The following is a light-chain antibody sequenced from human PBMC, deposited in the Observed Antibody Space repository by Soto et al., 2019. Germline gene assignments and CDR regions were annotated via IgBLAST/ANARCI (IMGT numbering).Light chain of an antibody. Sequence: QSVLTQPPSVSGAPRQRVTISCSGSNSNIGNNAVNWYQQLPGKAPKLLIYYDDLLPSGVSDRFSGSKSGTSASLAISGLQSEDEADYYCISYTSSSPYVFGTGTKVTVL. V-gene: IGLV1-36*01. CDR1: NSNIGNNA. CDR2: YDD. CDR3: ISYTSSSPYV. J-gene: IGLJ1*01.